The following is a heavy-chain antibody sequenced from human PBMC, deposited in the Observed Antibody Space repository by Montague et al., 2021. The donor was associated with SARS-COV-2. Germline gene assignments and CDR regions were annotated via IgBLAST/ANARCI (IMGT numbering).Heavy chain of an antibody. V-gene: IGHV4-34*01. D-gene: IGHD3-10*01. J-gene: IGHJ6*03. Sequence: SETLSLTCAVHGTSFSGYYWKWIRQPPGKGLEWIGEINHGGSTKYSPSLKSRLTISADTSKNQFSLKLTSVAAADTAVYYCARLRDGVVPSPILGVGPYYSYYYVDVWGSGTTVTVSS. CDR2: INHGGST. CDR3: ARLRDGVVPSPILGVGPYYSYYYVDV. CDR1: GTSFSGYY.